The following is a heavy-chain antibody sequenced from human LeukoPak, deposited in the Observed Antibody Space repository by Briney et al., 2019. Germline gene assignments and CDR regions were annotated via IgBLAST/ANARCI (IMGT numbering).Heavy chain of an antibody. Sequence: GGSLRLSCAASGFTFGSYGMHWVRQAPGKGLEWVAFIRYDGSNKYYADSVKGRFTISRDNSKNTLYLQMNSLRAEDTAVYYCARDGVVVVPAARPYYYYGMDVWGQGTTVTVSS. CDR1: GFTFGSYG. V-gene: IGHV3-30*02. CDR2: IRYDGSNK. CDR3: ARDGVVVVPAARPYYYYGMDV. J-gene: IGHJ6*02. D-gene: IGHD2-2*01.